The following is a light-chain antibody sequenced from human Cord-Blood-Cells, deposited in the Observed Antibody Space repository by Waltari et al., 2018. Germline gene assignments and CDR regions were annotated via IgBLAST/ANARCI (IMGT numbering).Light chain of an antibody. CDR3: SSYTSSSTV. CDR2: DVS. J-gene: IGLJ1*01. Sequence: QSALTQPASVSGSPGQSITISCTGTSSDVGGYNYVSWYQQHPGKAPKLRIYDVSNRPSEVSNRFSGSKSRNAASLTISGLQAEDEADYYCSSYTSSSTVFGTGTKVTVL. CDR1: SSDVGGYNY. V-gene: IGLV2-14*03.